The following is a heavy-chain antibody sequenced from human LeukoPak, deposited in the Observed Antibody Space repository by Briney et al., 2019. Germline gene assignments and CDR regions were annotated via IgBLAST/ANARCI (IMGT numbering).Heavy chain of an antibody. CDR3: ARDLGTAHFDY. CDR2: ISYDGSNK. Sequence: GGSLRLSCAASGFTFSSYAVHWVRQAPGKGLEWVAVISYDGSNKYYADSVKGRFTISRDNSKNTLYLQMNSLRAEDTAVYYCARDLGTAHFDYWGQGTLVTVSS. CDR1: GFTFSSYA. J-gene: IGHJ4*02. V-gene: IGHV3-30*04.